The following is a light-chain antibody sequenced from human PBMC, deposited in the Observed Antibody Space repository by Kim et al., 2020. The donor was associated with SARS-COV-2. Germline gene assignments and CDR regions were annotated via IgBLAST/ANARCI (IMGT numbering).Light chain of an antibody. J-gene: IGLJ2*01. Sequence: NFTLTQPHSVSESPGKTVTISCTGSSGSIASNYVQWYQQRPGSAPTTVIYEDNQRPSGVPDRFSGSIDSSSNSASLTISGLKTEDEADYYCQSYDSSNHVVFGGGTQLTV. CDR3: QSYDSSNHVV. CDR1: SGSIASNY. V-gene: IGLV6-57*02. CDR2: EDN.